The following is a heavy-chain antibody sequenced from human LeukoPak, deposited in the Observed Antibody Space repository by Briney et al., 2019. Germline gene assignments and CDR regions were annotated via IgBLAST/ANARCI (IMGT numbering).Heavy chain of an antibody. CDR3: ARDLLSGSGSYFNWYFDL. D-gene: IGHD3-10*01. Sequence: PGGSLRLSCAASGFTFSDYYMSWIRQAPGKGLEWVSYISSSGSTIYYADSVKGRFTISRDNAKNSLDLQMNSLRVEDTAVYYCARDLLSGSGSYFNWYFDLWGRGTLVTVSS. CDR1: GFTFSDYY. J-gene: IGHJ2*01. CDR2: ISSSGSTI. V-gene: IGHV3-11*01.